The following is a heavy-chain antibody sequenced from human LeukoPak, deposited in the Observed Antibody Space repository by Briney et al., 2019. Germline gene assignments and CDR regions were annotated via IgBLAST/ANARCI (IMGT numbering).Heavy chain of an antibody. CDR2: INGDGSST. Sequence: GGSLRLSCAASGFTFSSYWMNWVRQTPGKGLVWVSRINGDGSSTNYADSVKGRFTISRDNAKNTLYLQLNSLRAEDTAIYYCARSQGPYDYWGQGTLVTVSS. CDR3: ARSQGPYDY. CDR1: GFTFSSYW. V-gene: IGHV3-74*01. J-gene: IGHJ4*02.